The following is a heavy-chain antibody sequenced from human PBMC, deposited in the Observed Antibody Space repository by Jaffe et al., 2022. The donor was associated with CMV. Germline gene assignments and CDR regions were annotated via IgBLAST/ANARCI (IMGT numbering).Heavy chain of an antibody. V-gene: IGHV3-23*01. CDR3: AKAVEKEGSGYHFDY. Sequence: QLLQSGGGLIQPGGSLRLSCAASGFTFSNYAMTWVRQAPGKGLEWVSSISGSGESTYYADSVKGRFTIFRDNSQNTLYLQMNRLRGEDAAVYFCAKAVEKEGSGYHFDYWGQGTLVAVSS. CDR2: ISGSGEST. J-gene: IGHJ4*02. CDR1: GFTFSNYA. D-gene: IGHD3-22*01.